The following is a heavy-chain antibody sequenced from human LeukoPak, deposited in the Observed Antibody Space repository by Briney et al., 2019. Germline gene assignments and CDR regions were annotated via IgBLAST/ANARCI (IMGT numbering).Heavy chain of an antibody. CDR2: IWYDGSNK. V-gene: IGHV3-33*01. J-gene: IGHJ4*02. Sequence: GGSLRLSCAASGFTFSSYGMHWVRQAPGKGLEWVAVIWYDGSNKYYADSAKGRFTISRDNSKNTLYLQMNSLRAEDTAVYYCASKYCSGGSCYWGLDYWGQGTLVTVSS. CDR1: GFTFSSYG. CDR3: ASKYCSGGSCYWGLDY. D-gene: IGHD2-15*01.